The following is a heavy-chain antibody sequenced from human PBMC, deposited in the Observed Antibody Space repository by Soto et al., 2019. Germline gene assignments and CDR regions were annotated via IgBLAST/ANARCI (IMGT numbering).Heavy chain of an antibody. J-gene: IGHJ4*02. V-gene: IGHV3-53*01. CDR2: IYSGGST. Sequence: LRLACSASGFTVSSNYISWVRQAPGKGLEWVSVIYSGGSTYYADSVKGRFTISRDNSKNTLYLQMNSLRAEDTAVYYCAREERGLDYWGQGTLVTVSS. CDR1: GFTVSSNY. D-gene: IGHD1-1*01. CDR3: AREERGLDY.